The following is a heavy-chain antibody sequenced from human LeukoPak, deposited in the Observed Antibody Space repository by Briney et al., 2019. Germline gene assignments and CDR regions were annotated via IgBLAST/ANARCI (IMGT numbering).Heavy chain of an antibody. CDR1: GXTFSSYE. V-gene: IGHV3-48*03. CDR3: ARPGTGWYRGYFDY. D-gene: IGHD6-19*01. CDR2: ISSSGNTI. J-gene: IGHJ4*02. Sequence: PGGSLRLSCAASGXTFSSYEMNWVRQAPGKGLEWVSYISSSGNTIYYADSAKGRFTISRDNAKNSLYLQMNSLRAEDTAVYYCARPGTGWYRGYFDYWGQGTLVTVSS.